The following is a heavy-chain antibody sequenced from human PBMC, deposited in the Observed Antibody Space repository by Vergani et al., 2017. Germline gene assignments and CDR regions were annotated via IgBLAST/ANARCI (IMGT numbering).Heavy chain of an antibody. CDR1: GYTFTNYP. V-gene: IGHV7-4-1*02. CDR2: INTNSSNP. Sequence: QVQLLQSGSELKTPGASVRISCEASGYTFTNYPLIWVRQAPGQGLEFMGWINTNSSNPTYAPGFTGRFVFSLDTSVSTAYLQISGLKAEDSAVYYCARGRQWRLTEYLYGMDVWGQGTTVTVSS. J-gene: IGHJ6*02. CDR3: ARGRQWRLTEYLYGMDV. D-gene: IGHD6-19*01.